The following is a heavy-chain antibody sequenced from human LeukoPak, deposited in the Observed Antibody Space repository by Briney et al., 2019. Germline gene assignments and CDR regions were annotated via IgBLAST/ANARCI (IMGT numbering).Heavy chain of an antibody. V-gene: IGHV5-51*01. J-gene: IGHJ5*02. D-gene: IGHD2-15*01. CDR1: GYSFTSYW. CDR2: IYPGDSDT. Sequence: GESLKISCKGSGYSFTSYWIGWVRQMPGKGLGWMGIIYPGDSDTRYSPSFQGQVTISADKSISTAYLQWSSLKASDTAMYYCARHLGICSGGSCYHNWFDPWGQGTLVTVSS. CDR3: ARHLGICSGGSCYHNWFDP.